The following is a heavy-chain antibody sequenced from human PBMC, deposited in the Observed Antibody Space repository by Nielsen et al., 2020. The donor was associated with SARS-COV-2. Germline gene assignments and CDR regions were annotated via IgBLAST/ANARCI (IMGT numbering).Heavy chain of an antibody. CDR2: INHSGST. CDR1: GGSFSGYY. Sequence: SETLSLTCAVYGGSFSGYYWSWIRQPPGKGLEWIGEINHSGSTNYNPSLKSRVTISVDTSKNQFSLKLSSVTAADTAVYYCARVRGGGDYSTLFDYWGQGTLVTVSS. V-gene: IGHV4-34*01. D-gene: IGHD4-11*01. CDR3: ARVRGGGDYSTLFDY. J-gene: IGHJ4*02.